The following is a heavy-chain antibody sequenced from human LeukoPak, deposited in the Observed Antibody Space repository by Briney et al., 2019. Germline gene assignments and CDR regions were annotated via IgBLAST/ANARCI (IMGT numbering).Heavy chain of an antibody. Sequence: GGALRLSCAASGFTFSSYEMNWVRQAPGKGLEGVSYISSSGSTIYYADSVKARFTISRDNAKNSLYLQMNSLRAEDTAVYYCARDLMDFSYYYYYMDVWGKGTTVTVSS. CDR3: ARDLMDFSYYYYYMDV. CDR2: ISSSGSTI. CDR1: GFTFSSYE. V-gene: IGHV3-48*03. J-gene: IGHJ6*03. D-gene: IGHD3-3*01.